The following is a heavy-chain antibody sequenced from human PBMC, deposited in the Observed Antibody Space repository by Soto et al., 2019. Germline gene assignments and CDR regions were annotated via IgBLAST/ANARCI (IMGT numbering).Heavy chain of an antibody. CDR2: FDPDNDET. CDR1: LRGLS. J-gene: IGHJ5*02. Sequence: LRGLSIHWEPQAPGKVLEWVGGFDPDNDETAYAQKVQGRVTLTEDKSTDSAYLELRSLRAEDTAIYCCANAAYCSGGTCYSYYYWFDPWGQGTLVTVSS. V-gene: IGHV1-24*01. CDR3: ANAAYCSGGTCYSYYYWFDP. D-gene: IGHD2-15*01.